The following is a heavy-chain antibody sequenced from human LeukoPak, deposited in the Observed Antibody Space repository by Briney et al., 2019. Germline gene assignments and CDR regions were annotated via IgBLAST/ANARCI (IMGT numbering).Heavy chain of an antibody. CDR1: ASTFTDYY. CDR3: ARELVGATLIGPIDY. D-gene: IGHD1-26*01. CDR2: INPNSGGT. J-gene: IGHJ4*02. Sequence: ASVKISCKTSASTFTDYYIHWVRQAPGQGLEWMGWINPNSGGTNYAQKFQGRVTMTRDTSISTAYMELSRLRSDDTAVYYCARELVGATLIGPIDYWGQGTLVTVSS. V-gene: IGHV1-2*02.